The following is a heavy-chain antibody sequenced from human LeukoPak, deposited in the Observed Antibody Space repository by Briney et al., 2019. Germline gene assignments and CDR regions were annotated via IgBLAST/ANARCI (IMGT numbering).Heavy chain of an antibody. Sequence: GGSLRLSCAASGFSFSNSAMNWVRQAPGKGLEWVSGISGSGGSTYYADSVKGRFTISRDNSKNTLYLQMNSLRAEDTAVYYCAKDDRTSGWDAPFDYWGQGTLVTASS. D-gene: IGHD6-19*01. CDR1: GFSFSNSA. V-gene: IGHV3-23*01. J-gene: IGHJ4*02. CDR3: AKDDRTSGWDAPFDY. CDR2: ISGSGGST.